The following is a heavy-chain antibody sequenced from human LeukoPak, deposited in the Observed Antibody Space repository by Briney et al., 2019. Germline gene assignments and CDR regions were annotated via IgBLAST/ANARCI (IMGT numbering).Heavy chain of an antibody. CDR2: INRDGSGI. CDR1: GFTFSTYW. J-gene: IGHJ4*02. Sequence: PGGSLRLSWAASGFTFSTYWMHWVRQAPGKGLVWISRINRDGSGITYADSVKGRFTISRDNSKNTLYLQMDSLRAEDTAVYYCAKEFWSGYEYFDSWGQGTLVIVSS. CDR3: AKEFWSGYEYFDS. V-gene: IGHV3-74*01. D-gene: IGHD3-3*01.